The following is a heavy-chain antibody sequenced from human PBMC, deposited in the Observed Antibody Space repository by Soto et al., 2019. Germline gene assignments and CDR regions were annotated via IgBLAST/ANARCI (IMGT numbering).Heavy chain of an antibody. CDR3: ARVVVVIPPGYYYAMDV. CDR2: ITSSSDTI. Sequence: GGSLRLSCAASGFTFSSFHMNWVRQAPGRGLEWVAYITSSSDTIYYSDSVKGRFTISRDNGKNSLFLQMNSLRDEDTAVYYCARVVVVIPPGYYYAMDVWGQGTSVTVSS. V-gene: IGHV3-48*02. D-gene: IGHD3-22*01. J-gene: IGHJ6*02. CDR1: GFTFSSFH.